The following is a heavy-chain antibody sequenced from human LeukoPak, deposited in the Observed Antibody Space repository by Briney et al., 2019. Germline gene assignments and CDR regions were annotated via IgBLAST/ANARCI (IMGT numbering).Heavy chain of an antibody. D-gene: IGHD3-10*01. J-gene: IGHJ4*02. CDR3: ARQETITMVRGVPFDY. CDR2: INSDGSST. CDR1: GFTFSSYW. Sequence: GGSLRLSCAASGFTFSSYWMHWVRHAPGKGLVWVSRINSDGSSTSYPDPVKGRFTISRDNAKNTLYLQMNSLRAEDTAVYYCARQETITMVRGVPFDYWGQGTLVTVSS. V-gene: IGHV3-74*01.